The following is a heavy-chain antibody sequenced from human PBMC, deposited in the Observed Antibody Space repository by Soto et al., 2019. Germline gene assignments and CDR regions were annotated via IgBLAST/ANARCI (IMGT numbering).Heavy chain of an antibody. CDR2: ITSDGDRT. Sequence: GGSLRLSCSVSGSTFSNYAMHWVRQAPGKGLEYVSGITSDGDRTWHADSVKDRFTISRDNSKNTLFLQMSSLRVEDTAIYFCVKGNQLLRYYFEFWGPGTLVTVSS. J-gene: IGHJ4*01. D-gene: IGHD1-26*01. CDR1: GSTFSNYA. V-gene: IGHV3-64D*06. CDR3: VKGNQLLRYYFEF.